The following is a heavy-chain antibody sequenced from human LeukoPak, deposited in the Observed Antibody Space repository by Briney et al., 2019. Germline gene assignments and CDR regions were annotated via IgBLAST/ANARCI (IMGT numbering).Heavy chain of an antibody. J-gene: IGHJ4*02. CDR1: GFTFDDYA. D-gene: IGHD3-3*01. CDR3: AKSITIFGVVITGLAY. V-gene: IGHV3-9*01. CDR2: ISWNSGSI. Sequence: GRSLRLSCAASGFTFDDYAMHWVRHAPGKGLEWVSGISWNSGSIVYADSVKGRFTISRDNAKNSLYLQMNSLRAEDTALYYFAKSITIFGVVITGLAYYGQGTLVTVSS.